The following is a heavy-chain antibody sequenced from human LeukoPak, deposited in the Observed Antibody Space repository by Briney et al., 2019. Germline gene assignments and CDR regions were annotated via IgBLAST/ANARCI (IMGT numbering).Heavy chain of an antibody. D-gene: IGHD1-26*01. Sequence: GALVKVSCKASGYTFTSYDINWVRQATGQGLEWMGWMNPNSGNTGYAQKFQGRVTMTRNTSISTAYMELSSLKSEDTAVYYCARAPEWGKSNYYYYMDVWGKGTTVTVSS. V-gene: IGHV1-8*01. CDR1: GYTFTSYD. J-gene: IGHJ6*03. CDR2: MNPNSGNT. CDR3: ARAPEWGKSNYYYYMDV.